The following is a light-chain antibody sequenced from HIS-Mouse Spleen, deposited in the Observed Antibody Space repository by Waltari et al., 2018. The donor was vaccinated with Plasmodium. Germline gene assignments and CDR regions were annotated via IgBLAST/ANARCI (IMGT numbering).Light chain of an antibody. CDR1: SSDVGSYHL. J-gene: IGLJ3*02. V-gene: IGLV2-23*01. Sequence: QSALPQPASVSGSPGQSITIPCTGPSSDVGSYHLVSWYQQHPGKAPKLMIYEGSKRPSGVSNRFSGSKSGNTASLTISGLQAEDEADYYCCSYAGSSTWVFGGGTKLTVL. CDR3: CSYAGSSTWV. CDR2: EGS.